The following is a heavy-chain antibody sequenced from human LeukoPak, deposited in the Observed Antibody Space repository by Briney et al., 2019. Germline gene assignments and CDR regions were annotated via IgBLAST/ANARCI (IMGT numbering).Heavy chain of an antibody. J-gene: IGHJ4*02. D-gene: IGHD1-26*01. Sequence: NPSEALSLTCSVSGGSISSYYWSWIRQPPGKGLEWIGYIYYSGSTKYNPSLESRVTISVDTSKSQFSLKLSSVTTADTAVYYCARGGGSPEFWGQGTQVTVSS. CDR3: ARGGGSPEF. CDR2: IYYSGST. CDR1: GGSISSYY. V-gene: IGHV4-59*01.